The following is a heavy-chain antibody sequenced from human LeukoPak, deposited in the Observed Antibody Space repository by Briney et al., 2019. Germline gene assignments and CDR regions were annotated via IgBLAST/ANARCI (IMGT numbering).Heavy chain of an antibody. CDR3: ARGSQYYYDSSGYPDP. J-gene: IGHJ5*02. Sequence: GGSLRLSCAASGFTFSSYGMHWVRQAPGKGLEWVAVIWYDGSNKYYADSVKGRFTISRDNSKNTLYLQMNSLRVEDTAVYYCARGSQYYYDSSGYPDPWGQGTLVTVSS. CDR1: GFTFSSYG. D-gene: IGHD3-22*01. CDR2: IWYDGSNK. V-gene: IGHV3-33*01.